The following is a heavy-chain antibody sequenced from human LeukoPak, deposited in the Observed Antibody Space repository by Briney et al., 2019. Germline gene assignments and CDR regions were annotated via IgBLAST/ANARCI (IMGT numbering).Heavy chain of an antibody. J-gene: IGHJ3*02. V-gene: IGHV4-61*02. CDR1: GDSIGRGSYY. CDR2: IFNTGST. Sequence: PSQTLSLTCAVSGDSIGRGSYYWGWIRQPAGKAPEWIGRIFNTGSTSYNPSLKSRVTISVDTSKNQFSLNLRSVTAADTAVYYCAREPIVVVPAAIRGGAFDIWGQGTMVTVSS. D-gene: IGHD2-2*02. CDR3: AREPIVVVPAAIRGGAFDI.